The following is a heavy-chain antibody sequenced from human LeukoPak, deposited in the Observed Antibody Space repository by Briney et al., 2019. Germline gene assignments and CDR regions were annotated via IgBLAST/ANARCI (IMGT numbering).Heavy chain of an antibody. D-gene: IGHD3-3*01. Sequence: GGSLRLSCAASGFTFSNAWMSWVRQAPGKGLEWVGLIKTRTDGGTTDYAAPVKGRFTISGDDSKNTLYLQMNSLKIEDTAVYYCTTITYYDFWSGYSNFDYWGKGTLVTVSS. CDR1: GFTFSNAW. CDR3: TTITYYDFWSGYSNFDY. J-gene: IGHJ4*02. CDR2: IKTRTDGGTT. V-gene: IGHV3-15*01.